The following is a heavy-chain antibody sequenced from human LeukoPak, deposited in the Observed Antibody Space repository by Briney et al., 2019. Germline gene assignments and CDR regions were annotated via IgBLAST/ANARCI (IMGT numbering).Heavy chain of an antibody. CDR2: IYSGGDT. CDR3: ARGGKESDP. Sequence: GGSLRLSRAASGFTVSGNYMSWVRQTPGKGLECVAVIYSGGDTYYVDSVKGRFTISRDNAKNALYLQMNSLRAEDTAVYYCARGGKESDPWGQGTLVTVSS. D-gene: IGHD2/OR15-2a*01. CDR1: GFTVSGNY. J-gene: IGHJ5*02. V-gene: IGHV3-53*01.